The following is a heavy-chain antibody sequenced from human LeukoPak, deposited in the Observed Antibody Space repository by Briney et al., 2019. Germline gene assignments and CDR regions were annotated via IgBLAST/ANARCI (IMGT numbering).Heavy chain of an antibody. CDR3: ARRINYFDY. J-gene: IGHJ4*02. Sequence: SETLSLTCTVSGGSISSSSYYWGWIRQPPGKGLEWIGSINYSGSTYYNPSLKSRVTISLNTSKNHFSLKLSSVTAADTAVYYCARRINYFDYWGQGTLVTVSS. V-gene: IGHV4-39*02. CDR2: INYSGST. CDR1: GGSISSSSYY. D-gene: IGHD5-24*01.